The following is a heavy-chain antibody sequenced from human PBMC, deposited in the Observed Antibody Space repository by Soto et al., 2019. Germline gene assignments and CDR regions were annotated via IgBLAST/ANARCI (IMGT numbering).Heavy chain of an antibody. J-gene: IGHJ5*02. D-gene: IGHD6-19*01. CDR1: GYTFTHYG. Sequence: EASVKVSCKASGYTFTHYGITWVRQAPGQGLEWMGWISPQNGNTNYAQKFQGRVTLTTDTSTSTVYLELRSLRVEDTAVYYCARPYSSNSNWFGPWGQGTLVTVSS. V-gene: IGHV1-18*01. CDR2: ISPQNGNT. CDR3: ARPYSSNSNWFGP.